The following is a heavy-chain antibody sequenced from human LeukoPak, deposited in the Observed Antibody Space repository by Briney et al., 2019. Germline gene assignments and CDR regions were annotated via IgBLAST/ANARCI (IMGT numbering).Heavy chain of an antibody. J-gene: IGHJ5*02. CDR3: ARGKMVRGVIITYNWFDP. D-gene: IGHD3-10*01. CDR2: ISAYNGNT. CDR1: GYTFTSCG. V-gene: IGHV1-18*04. Sequence: ASVKVSCKASGYTFTSCGISWVRQAPGQGLEWMGWISAYNGNTNYAQKLQGRVTMTTDTSTSTAYMELRSLRSDDTAVYYCARGKMVRGVIITYNWFDPWGQGTLVTVSS.